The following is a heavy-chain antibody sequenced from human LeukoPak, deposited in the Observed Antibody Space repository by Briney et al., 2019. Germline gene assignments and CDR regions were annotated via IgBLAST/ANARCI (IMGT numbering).Heavy chain of an antibody. CDR2: IYYSGST. J-gene: IGHJ4*02. CDR1: GGSISSYY. V-gene: IGHV4-59*12. CDR3: ASIRGY. Sequence: SETLSLTCTVSGGSISSYYWSWIRQPPGKGLEWIGYIYYSGSTNCNPSLKSRVTISVDTSKNQFSLKLSSVTAADTAVYYCASIRGYWGQGTLVTVSS. D-gene: IGHD2-2*02.